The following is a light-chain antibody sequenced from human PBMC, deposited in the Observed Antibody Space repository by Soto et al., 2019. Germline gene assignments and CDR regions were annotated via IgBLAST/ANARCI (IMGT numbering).Light chain of an antibody. Sequence: DIVMTQSPDSLAVSLGERATINCKSSQSVLYSSNNKNYLAWYQQKPGQPPKLLIYWASTRESWVPDRFSGSASGTAFTLTISSLQAEDVAVYYCQQYYSTRTFGQGTKVEIK. V-gene: IGKV4-1*01. J-gene: IGKJ1*01. CDR2: WAS. CDR3: QQYYSTRT. CDR1: QSVLYSSNNKNY.